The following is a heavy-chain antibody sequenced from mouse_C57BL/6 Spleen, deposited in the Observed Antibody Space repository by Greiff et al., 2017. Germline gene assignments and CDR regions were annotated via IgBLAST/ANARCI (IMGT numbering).Heavy chain of an antibody. Sequence: VQLQQSGPGMVKPSQSLSLTCTVTGYSITSGYDWHWIRHFPGNKLEWMGYISYSGSTNYNPSLKSRISITHDTSKNHFFLKLNSVTTEDTATYYCARGGVTHYYAMDYWGQGTSVTVSS. CDR1: GYSITSGYD. CDR2: ISYSGST. J-gene: IGHJ4*01. D-gene: IGHD2-3*01. CDR3: ARGGVTHYYAMDY. V-gene: IGHV3-1*01.